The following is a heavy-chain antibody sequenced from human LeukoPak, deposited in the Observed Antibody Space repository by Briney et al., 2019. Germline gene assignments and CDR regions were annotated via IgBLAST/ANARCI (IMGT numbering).Heavy chain of an antibody. CDR2: IKQDGSEK. CDR1: GFTFSSYW. V-gene: IGHV3-7*01. CDR3: ARETYSSSWSAKFYYYYYMDV. D-gene: IGHD6-13*01. J-gene: IGHJ6*03. Sequence: GSLRLSCAASGFTFSSYWMNWVRQAPGKGLEWVANIKQDGSEKYYVDSVKGRFTISRDNARNSLYLQMNSLRAEDTAVYYCARETYSSSWSAKFYYYYYMDVWGKGTTVTVSS.